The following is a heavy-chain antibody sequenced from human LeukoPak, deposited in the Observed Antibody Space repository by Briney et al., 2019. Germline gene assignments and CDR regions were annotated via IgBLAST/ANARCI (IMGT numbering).Heavy chain of an antibody. CDR3: VRDSYTNTWHSQHEDY. CDR2: IRQDGSDK. CDR1: GFTFSYYW. J-gene: IGHJ4*02. V-gene: IGHV3-7*01. Sequence: GGSMRLSWAASGFTFSYYWMTWVRQAPGKGLGWVANIRQDGSDKHYVASEDGQFTISRDNAKISLFLQMNSLRAEDTAVYYCVRDSYTNTWHSQHEDYWGQGTLVTVSS. D-gene: IGHD2-2*02.